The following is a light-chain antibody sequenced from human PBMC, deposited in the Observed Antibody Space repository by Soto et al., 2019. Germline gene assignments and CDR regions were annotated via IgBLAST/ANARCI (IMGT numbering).Light chain of an antibody. V-gene: IGLV2-14*01. Sequence: QSALTQPASVSGSPRQSITISCTGTSSDVGAYNYVSWYQQHPGKVPTLMIYDVSNRPSGVSNRFSGSKSGNTASLTISGLQAEDEADYYCSSYTSSSTWVFGGGTKLTVL. CDR1: SSDVGAYNY. CDR3: SSYTSSSTWV. J-gene: IGLJ3*02. CDR2: DVS.